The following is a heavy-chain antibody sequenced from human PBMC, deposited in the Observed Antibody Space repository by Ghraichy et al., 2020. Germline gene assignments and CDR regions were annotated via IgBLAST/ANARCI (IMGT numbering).Heavy chain of an antibody. CDR3: ASGWAFDA. Sequence: SQTLSLTCAISGDTVSNSGAAWNWLRQSPSRGLEWLGRTYYRSQWLIDYASSVRSRLTISPDTSNNQFSLQLTSVTPEDAAVYYCASGWAFDAWGQGTVVTVSS. D-gene: IGHD6-19*01. V-gene: IGHV6-1*01. CDR2: TYYRSQWLI. J-gene: IGHJ5*02. CDR1: GDTVSNSGAA.